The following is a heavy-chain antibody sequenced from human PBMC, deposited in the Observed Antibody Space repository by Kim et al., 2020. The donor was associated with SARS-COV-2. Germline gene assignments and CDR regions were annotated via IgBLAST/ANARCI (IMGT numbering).Heavy chain of an antibody. CDR1: GGSISSYY. V-gene: IGHV4-59*08. CDR2: IYYSGST. J-gene: IGHJ5*02. Sequence: SETLSLTCTVSGGSISSYYWRWIRQPPGKGLEWIGYIYYSGSTNYNPSLKSRVTISVDTSKNQFSLKLNSVTAADTAVYYCARFYCSSTSCYEVSWFDPWGQGTLVTVSS. CDR3: ARFYCSSTSCYEVSWFDP. D-gene: IGHD2-2*01.